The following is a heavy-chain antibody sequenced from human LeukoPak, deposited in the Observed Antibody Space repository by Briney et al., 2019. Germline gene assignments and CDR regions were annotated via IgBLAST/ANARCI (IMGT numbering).Heavy chain of an antibody. Sequence: SETLSLTCTVSGGSISSSSYYWSWIRQPAGKGLEWIGRIYSSGSTNYNPSLKSRVTMSLDTSMNQFSLKLSSVTAADTAVYYCARDKEYCGGDCSYWYFDLWGRGTAVTVSS. D-gene: IGHD2-21*02. CDR3: ARDKEYCGGDCSYWYFDL. CDR1: GGSISSSSYY. J-gene: IGHJ2*01. CDR2: IYSSGST. V-gene: IGHV4-61*02.